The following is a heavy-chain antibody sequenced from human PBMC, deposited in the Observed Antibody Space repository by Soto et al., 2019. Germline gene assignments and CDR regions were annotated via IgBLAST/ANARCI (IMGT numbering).Heavy chain of an antibody. CDR2: IYHSGST. Sequence: SETLSLTCAVSGGSISSGGYSWSWIRQPPGKGLEWIGYIYHSGSTYYNPSLKSRVTISVDRSKNQFSLKLSSVTAADTAVYYCARVDSSGSYFDYWGQGTLVTVSS. V-gene: IGHV4-30-2*01. D-gene: IGHD3-22*01. CDR1: GGSISSGGYS. CDR3: ARVDSSGSYFDY. J-gene: IGHJ4*02.